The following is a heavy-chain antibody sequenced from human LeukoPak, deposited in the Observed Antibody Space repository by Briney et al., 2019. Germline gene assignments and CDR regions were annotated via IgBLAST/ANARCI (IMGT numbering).Heavy chain of an antibody. J-gene: IGHJ1*01. V-gene: IGHV1-69*05. CDR3: ARVACSGGSCYFEYFQH. CDR1: GGTFSSYA. CDR2: IIPIFGTA. Sequence: SVKVSCKASGGTFSSYAISWVRQAPGQGLEWMGGIIPIFGTANYAQKFQGRVTITTDESTSTAYMALSSLRSEDTAVYYCARVACSGGSCYFEYFQHWGQGTLVTVSS. D-gene: IGHD2-15*01.